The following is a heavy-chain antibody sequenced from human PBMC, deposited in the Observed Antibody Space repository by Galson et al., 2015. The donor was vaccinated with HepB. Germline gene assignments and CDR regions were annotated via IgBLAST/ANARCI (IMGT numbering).Heavy chain of an antibody. D-gene: IGHD3-10*01. CDR1: GFTFSSSS. V-gene: IGHV3-74*01. CDR2: INFDGSIT. J-gene: IGHJ4*02. CDR3: AVLVRGVVPFDF. Sequence: SLRLSCAASGFTFSSSSMHWVRQAPGKGLVWVSRINFDGSITTYADSVKGRFTISRDNAKNTLYLQMNSLRAEDTALYYCAVLVRGVVPFDFWGQGTLVTVSS.